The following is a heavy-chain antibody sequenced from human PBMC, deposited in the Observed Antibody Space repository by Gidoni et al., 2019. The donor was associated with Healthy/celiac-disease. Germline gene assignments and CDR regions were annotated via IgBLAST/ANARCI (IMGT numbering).Heavy chain of an antibody. J-gene: IGHJ4*02. CDR3: ARDRPPGYSSSWYGFDY. V-gene: IGHV3-48*01. CDR1: GFTFSSYS. D-gene: IGHD6-13*01. Sequence: EVQLVESGGGLVQPGGSLRVSCAASGFTFSSYSMNWVRQAPGTGLGWVSYISSSSSTIYYADSVKGRFTISRDNAKNSLYLQMNSLRAEDTAVYYCARDRPPGYSSSWYGFDYWGQGTLVTVSS. CDR2: ISSSSSTI.